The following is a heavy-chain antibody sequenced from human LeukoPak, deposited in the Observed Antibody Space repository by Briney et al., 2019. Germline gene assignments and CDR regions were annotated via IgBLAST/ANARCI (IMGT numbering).Heavy chain of an antibody. D-gene: IGHD3-3*01. Sequence: SGGSLRLSCAASGFTFSSYAMSWVRQAPGKGLEWVSAISGSGGSTYYADSVKGRFTISGDNSKNTLYLQMNSLRAEDTAVYYCASTGQHYDFWSGYTYWGQGTLVTVSS. CDR3: ASTGQHYDFWSGYTY. CDR1: GFTFSSYA. V-gene: IGHV3-23*01. CDR2: ISGSGGST. J-gene: IGHJ4*02.